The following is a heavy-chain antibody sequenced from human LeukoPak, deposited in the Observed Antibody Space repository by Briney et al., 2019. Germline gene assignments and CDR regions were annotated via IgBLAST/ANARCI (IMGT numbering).Heavy chain of an antibody. CDR1: GFTFSSYA. V-gene: IGHV3-9*01. Sequence: GGSLRLSCAASGFTFSSYAMSWVRQAPGKGLEWVSGISWNSGSIGYADSVKGRFTISRDNAKNSLYLQMNSLRAEDTALYYCAKDAVGSGWLRTYYFDYWGQGTLVTVSS. CDR3: AKDAVGSGWLRTYYFDY. CDR2: ISWNSGSI. D-gene: IGHD6-19*01. J-gene: IGHJ4*02.